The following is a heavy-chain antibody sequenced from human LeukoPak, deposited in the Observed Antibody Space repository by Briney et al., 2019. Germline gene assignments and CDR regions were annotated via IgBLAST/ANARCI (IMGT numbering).Heavy chain of an antibody. CDR2: MNSDGSIT. J-gene: IGHJ4*02. V-gene: IGHV3-74*01. D-gene: IGHD4-23*01. CDR1: GFTFSSYW. Sequence: GGSLRLSCAASGFTFSSYWMYWVRQAPGKGLVWVSRMNSDGSITTYADSVKGRFTISRDNAKNKLDLQMNSLRAEDTAVYYCGRGYGGNRLVDYWGQGTLVTVSS. CDR3: GRGYGGNRLVDY.